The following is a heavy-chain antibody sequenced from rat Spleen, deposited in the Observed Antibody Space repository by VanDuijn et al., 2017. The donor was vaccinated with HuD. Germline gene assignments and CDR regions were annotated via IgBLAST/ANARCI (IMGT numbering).Heavy chain of an antibody. CDR3: TTMGIGWYFDF. CDR1: GFTFSDYT. CDR2: ISPSGGST. Sequence: EVQLVESGGGLEQPGRSLKLSCAASGFTFSDYTMAWVRQAPTKGLEWVASISPSGGSTYYPDSVKGRFTISRDNAKSTQYLQMDSPRSEDTATYYCTTMGIGWYFDFWGPGTMVTVSS. D-gene: IGHD1-7*01. V-gene: IGHV5-27*01. J-gene: IGHJ1*01.